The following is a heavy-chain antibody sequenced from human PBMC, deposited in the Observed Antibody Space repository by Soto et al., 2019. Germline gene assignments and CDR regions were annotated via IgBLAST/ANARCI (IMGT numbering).Heavy chain of an antibody. CDR3: AKDTDHVGSGTNGFQH. D-gene: IGHD3-10*01. CDR1: GFTFSSYG. CDR2: ISYDGSNK. V-gene: IGHV3-30*18. J-gene: IGHJ1*01. Sequence: QVQLVESGGGVVQPGRSLRLSCAASGFTFSSYGMHWVRQAPGKGLEWVAVISYDGSNKYYADSVKGRFTISRDNSKNTLYLKMNSLRAENTAVYYCAKDTDHVGSGTNGFQHWGQGTLVTVSS.